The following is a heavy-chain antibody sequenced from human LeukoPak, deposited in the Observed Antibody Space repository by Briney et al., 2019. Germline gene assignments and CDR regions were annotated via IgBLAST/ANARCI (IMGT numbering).Heavy chain of an antibody. J-gene: IGHJ4*02. CDR1: GGSISTDY. CDR2: IYTSGST. Sequence: SETLSLTCTVSGGSISTDYWTWIRQPAGKGLEWIGLIYTSGSTNYNPSLKSRVTMSLDTSKNQFSLKLTSVTAADTAVYYCARVSVAGTGPDYWGQGTLVTVSS. V-gene: IGHV4-4*07. D-gene: IGHD6-13*01. CDR3: ARVSVAGTGPDY.